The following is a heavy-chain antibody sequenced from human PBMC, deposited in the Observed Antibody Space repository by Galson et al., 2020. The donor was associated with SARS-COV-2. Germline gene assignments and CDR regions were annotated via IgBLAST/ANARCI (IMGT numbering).Heavy chain of an antibody. D-gene: IGHD3-22*01. V-gene: IGHV4-39*01. Sequence: SETLSLTCTVSGGSISSSSYYWGWIRQPPGKGLEWIGSIYYSGSTYYNPSLKSRVTMSVDTSKNQFSLKLSSVTAADTAVYYCVVVVITTFLDYWGQGTLVTVSS. CDR2: IYYSGST. CDR3: VVVVITTFLDY. J-gene: IGHJ4*02. CDR1: GGSISSSSYY.